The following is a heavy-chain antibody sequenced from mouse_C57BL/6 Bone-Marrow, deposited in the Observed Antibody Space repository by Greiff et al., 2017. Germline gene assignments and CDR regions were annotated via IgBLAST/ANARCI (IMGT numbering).Heavy chain of an antibody. CDR3: TGWLLPLDFNV. Sequence: EVQLVESGGGLVQPGGSMKISCAASGFTFSDACMDWVRQTPEKGLEWVAEIRNKANNHATSYAVSVKGRFTISRDDPKSSVYLQMNSLRPDDTGIYYGTGWLLPLDFNVWGKGTTVTVSS. J-gene: IGHJ1*03. D-gene: IGHD2-3*01. CDR2: IRNKANNHAT. CDR1: GFTFSDAC. V-gene: IGHV6-6*01.